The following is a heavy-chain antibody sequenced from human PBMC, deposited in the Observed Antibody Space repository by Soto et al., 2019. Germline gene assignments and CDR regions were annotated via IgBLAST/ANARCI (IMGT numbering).Heavy chain of an antibody. CDR3: ARGLRTPDYAGYYFDY. D-gene: IGHD3-16*01. V-gene: IGHV4-59*01. CDR2: IYNSGST. Sequence: QVQLQESGPGVVKPSESLSLNCSVSGVSMYTFYWTWIRQPPGKGPEWIGDIYNSGSTNYSPSLKRRVTISIDTPTKQFSLKLSSVTAADTAVYYCARGLRTPDYAGYYFDYWGRGTLVTVSS. CDR1: GVSMYTFY. J-gene: IGHJ4*02.